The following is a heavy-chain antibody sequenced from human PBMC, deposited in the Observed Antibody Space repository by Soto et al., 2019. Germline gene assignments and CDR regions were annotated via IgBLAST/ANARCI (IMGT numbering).Heavy chain of an antibody. CDR3: TAYDSSGAGYGFDV. CDR2: INPNSDDT. Sequence: ASVKVSCKASGYTFTGYYMHWVRQAPGQGLEWMGWINPNSDDTNYPQKFQGRVTMTRDTSISTAYMELSRLRSDDTAVYYCTAYDSSGAGYGFDVWGQGTTVTVSS. D-gene: IGHD3-22*01. V-gene: IGHV1-2*02. CDR1: GYTFTGYY. J-gene: IGHJ6*02.